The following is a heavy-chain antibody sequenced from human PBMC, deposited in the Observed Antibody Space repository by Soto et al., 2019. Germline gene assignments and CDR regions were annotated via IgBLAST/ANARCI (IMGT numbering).Heavy chain of an antibody. D-gene: IGHD2-2*01. Sequence: QVQLVQSGAEVKKPGSSVKVSCKASGGTFGSYAISWVRQAPGQGLEWMGGIIPIPGTAHYAQKFHGRVTLAADESTSTAYMELSSLRSEDTAVYYCARSQGSSTSLEIYFYYYYGMDVWGQGITVTVSS. V-gene: IGHV1-69*01. CDR2: IIPIPGTA. CDR1: GGTFGSYA. CDR3: ARSQGSSTSLEIYFYYYYGMDV. J-gene: IGHJ6*02.